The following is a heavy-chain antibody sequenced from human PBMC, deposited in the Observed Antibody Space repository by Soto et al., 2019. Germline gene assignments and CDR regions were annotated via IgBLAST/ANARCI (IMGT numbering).Heavy chain of an antibody. Sequence: ASVKVSCKASGYKFTTYGVSWVRQAPGQGLQWMGWISVYDGNTNYAQNFQGRVTTTTDTSTSTAYMELRSLRSDDTAVYYCARVTFYYGSGRGGYFDYWGQGTLVTVSS. V-gene: IGHV1-18*01. CDR3: ARVTFYYGSGRGGYFDY. CDR2: ISVYDGNT. J-gene: IGHJ4*02. D-gene: IGHD3-10*01. CDR1: GYKFTTYG.